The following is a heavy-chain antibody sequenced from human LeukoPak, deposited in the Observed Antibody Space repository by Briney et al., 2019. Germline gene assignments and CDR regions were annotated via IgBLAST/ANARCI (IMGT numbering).Heavy chain of an antibody. D-gene: IGHD6-19*01. V-gene: IGHV3-64D*09. J-gene: IGHJ4*02. CDR1: GFTFSSYT. CDR2: ISTNGGST. Sequence: PGGSLRLSCSAAGFTFSSYTMHCVRQAPGKGLEYVSVISTNGGSTYYADSVKGRFTISRDNSKNTLYLQMSSLRAEDTAVYYCVKIAVGASFDYWGQGTLVTVSS. CDR3: VKIAVGASFDY.